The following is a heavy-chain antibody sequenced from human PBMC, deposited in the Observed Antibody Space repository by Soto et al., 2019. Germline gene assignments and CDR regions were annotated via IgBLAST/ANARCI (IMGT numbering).Heavy chain of an antibody. CDR3: AMGLWRAYY. CDR1: GGSFSNYY. D-gene: IGHD2-21*01. Sequence: QVQLQQWGAGLLKPSETLSLTCAGYGGSFSNYYWPWIRQPPGKGLEWIGEINHSGSTHYNPSIKSRVTISVDTSKNQVSLKLSSVTAADTALYFCAMGLWRAYYWGQGTLVSVSS. CDR2: INHSGST. V-gene: IGHV4-34*01. J-gene: IGHJ4*02.